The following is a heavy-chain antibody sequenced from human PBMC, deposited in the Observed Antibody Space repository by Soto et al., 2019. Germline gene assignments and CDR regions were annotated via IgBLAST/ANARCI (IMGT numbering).Heavy chain of an antibody. J-gene: IGHJ4*02. D-gene: IGHD6-6*01. CDR2: ISSSSSYI. V-gene: IGHV3-21*01. Sequence: GSLRLSCAASGFTFSSYSMNWVRQAPGKGLEWVSSISSSSSYIYYADSVKGQFTISRDNAKNSLYLQMNSLRAEDTAVYYCARVTRIAARLWYFDYWGQGTLVTVSS. CDR3: ARVTRIAARLWYFDY. CDR1: GFTFSSYS.